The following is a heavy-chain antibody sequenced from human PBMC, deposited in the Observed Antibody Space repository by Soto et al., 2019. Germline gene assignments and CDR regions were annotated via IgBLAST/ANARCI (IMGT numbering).Heavy chain of an antibody. CDR2: INQDGNED. CDR3: ARTGDGHHDSLDY. V-gene: IGHV3-7*01. J-gene: IGHJ4*02. CDR1: GFTFSSYW. D-gene: IGHD1-1*01. Sequence: PGGSLRLSCAASGFTFSSYWMNWVRHAPGKGLEWVANINQDGNEDNLLDSVKGRFTISRDNAKNSLFLQMNSLRVDDTAVYYRARTGDGHHDSLDYWGQGALVTVSS.